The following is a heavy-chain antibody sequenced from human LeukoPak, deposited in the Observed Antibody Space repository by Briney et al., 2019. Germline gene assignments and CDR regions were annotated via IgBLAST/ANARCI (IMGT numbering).Heavy chain of an antibody. CDR1: GGSISSYY. V-gene: IGHV4-59*05. Sequence: PSETLSLTCTVSGGSISSYYWSWIRQPPGKGLEWIGSIYYSGSTYYNPSLKSRVTISVDTSKNQFSLKLSSVTAADTAVYYCARRKLSDYYFDYWGQGTLVTVSS. J-gene: IGHJ4*02. D-gene: IGHD2-21*02. CDR3: ARRKLSDYYFDY. CDR2: IYYSGST.